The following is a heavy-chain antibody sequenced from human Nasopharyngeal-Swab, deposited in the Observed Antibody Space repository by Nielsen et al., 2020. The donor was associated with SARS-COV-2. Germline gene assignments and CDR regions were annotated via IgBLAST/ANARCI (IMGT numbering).Heavy chain of an antibody. V-gene: IGHV1-18*04. CDR3: VRVQTVVVSTYYFDS. J-gene: IGHJ4*02. Sequence: ASVKVSCKASGYTFTSYYLHWVRQAPGQGLEWMAWISTYNGNKEYAQKFRGRVTMTTDTSTSTAYLELRSLRSDDTAVYYCVRVQTVVVSTYYFDSWGQGTLVTVSS. CDR2: ISTYNGNK. D-gene: IGHD3-22*01. CDR1: GYTFTSYY.